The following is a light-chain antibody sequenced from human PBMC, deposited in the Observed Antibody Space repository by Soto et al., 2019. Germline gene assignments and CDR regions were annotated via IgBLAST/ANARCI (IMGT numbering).Light chain of an antibody. Sequence: FVLTQSPVTLSLSPGEGATLSCRASQTVGSTCLAWYQQKPGQAPRLLIYDTSNRATGIPARFSGSGSGTDFTLTISGLEPEDFAVYYCQQCDASPWTFGQGTKVEI. V-gene: IGKV3-20*01. CDR3: QQCDASPWT. CDR2: DTS. CDR1: QTVGSTC. J-gene: IGKJ1*01.